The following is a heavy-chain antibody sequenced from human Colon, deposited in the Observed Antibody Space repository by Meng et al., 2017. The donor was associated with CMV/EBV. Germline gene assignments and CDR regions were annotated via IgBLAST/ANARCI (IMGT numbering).Heavy chain of an antibody. CDR1: GFTFSSYA. V-gene: IGHV3-23*01. CDR2: ISGSDGSR. CDR3: AKASRYYDSSGYAFDY. J-gene: IGHJ4*02. Sequence: GESLKISCVASGFTFSSYAMSWVRQAPGKGLEWVALISGSDGSRYYADAVKGRFTISRDNSKNTVFLQMDSLGVDDTAVYSCAKASRYYDSSGYAFDYWGQGTLVTVSS. D-gene: IGHD3-22*01.